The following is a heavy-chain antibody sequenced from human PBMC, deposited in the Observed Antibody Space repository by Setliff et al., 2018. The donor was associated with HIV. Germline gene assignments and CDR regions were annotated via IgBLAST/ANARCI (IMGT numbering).Heavy chain of an antibody. CDR1: GGTFSRDA. D-gene: IGHD3-10*01. CDR3: ARDREAEGDAFDI. CDR2: IISMFGTA. J-gene: IGHJ3*02. V-gene: IGHV1-69*13. Sequence: ASVKVSCKASGGTFSRDAISWVRQAPGQGLEWMGGIISMFGTANYTQKFQGRVTITADESTNTAYMELSSLRSEDTAVYYCARDREAEGDAFDIWGQGTMVTVSS.